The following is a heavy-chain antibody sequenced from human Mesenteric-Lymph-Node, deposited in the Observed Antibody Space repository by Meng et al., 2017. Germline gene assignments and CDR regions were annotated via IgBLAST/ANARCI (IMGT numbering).Heavy chain of an antibody. CDR2: IKQDGSEK. D-gene: IGHD3-22*01. CDR3: ARELRSGYEDACEI. Sequence: GGSLRLSCAASGFTFSDYYMSWIRQAPGKGLEWVANIKQDGSEKYYVDSVKGRCTISRDNVKNSLYLQMNSLRAEETAVYYCARELRSGYEDACEIWGQGTMVTVSS. J-gene: IGHJ3*02. V-gene: IGHV3-7*01. CDR1: GFTFSDYY.